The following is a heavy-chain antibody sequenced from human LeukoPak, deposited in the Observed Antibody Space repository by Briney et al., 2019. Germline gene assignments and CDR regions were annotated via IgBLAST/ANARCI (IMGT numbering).Heavy chain of an antibody. V-gene: IGHV4-59*08. CDR3: ARSDLYYFDY. J-gene: IGHJ4*02. Sequence: SETLSLTCTVSGGSISSYYWSWIRQPPGKGLEWIGYIYYSGSTNYNPSLKSRVTISVDTSKNQFSLKLSSVSAADTAVYYCARSDLYYFDYWGQGTLVTVSS. CDR1: GGSISSYY. CDR2: IYYSGST.